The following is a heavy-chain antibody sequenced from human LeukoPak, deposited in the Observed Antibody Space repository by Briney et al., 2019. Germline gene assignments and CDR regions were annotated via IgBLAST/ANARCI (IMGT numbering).Heavy chain of an antibody. Sequence: GGSLRLSCAASGFTFSSYAMSWVRQAPGKGLECLSYISGDGTTIQYADSVKGRFTISRDNANNSLYLQLNSLRAEDTAVYYCARAVSAARVYDYWGQGTLVTVSS. CDR2: ISGDGTTI. CDR3: ARAVSAARVYDY. V-gene: IGHV3-48*03. J-gene: IGHJ4*02. CDR1: GFTFSSYA. D-gene: IGHD2-15*01.